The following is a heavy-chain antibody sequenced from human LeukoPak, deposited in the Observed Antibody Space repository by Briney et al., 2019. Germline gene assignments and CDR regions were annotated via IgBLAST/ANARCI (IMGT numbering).Heavy chain of an antibody. CDR3: ARHELGVYDFWSGYYPTGGFDP. CDR1: GGSISSYY. Sequence: SETLSLTCTVSGGSISSYYWSWIRQPPGKGLEWIGYIYYSGSTNYNPSLKSRVTISVDTSKNRLSLKLSSVTAADTAVYYCARHELGVYDFWSGYYPTGGFDPWGQGTLVTVSS. CDR2: IYYSGST. J-gene: IGHJ5*02. V-gene: IGHV4-59*08. D-gene: IGHD3-3*01.